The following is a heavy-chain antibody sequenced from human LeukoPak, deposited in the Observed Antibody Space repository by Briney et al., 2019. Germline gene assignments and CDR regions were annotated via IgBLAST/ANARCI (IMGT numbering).Heavy chain of an antibody. J-gene: IGHJ4*02. V-gene: IGHV3-23*01. Sequence: QTGGSLRLSCDASGFTFSSYAMSWVRQAPGKGLEWVSAISGSGGSTYYADSVKGRFTISRDNSKNTLYLQMNSLRAEDTAVYYCAKYTWELPYIDYWGQGTLVTVSS. CDR3: AKYTWELPYIDY. CDR1: GFTFSSYA. CDR2: ISGSGGST. D-gene: IGHD1-26*01.